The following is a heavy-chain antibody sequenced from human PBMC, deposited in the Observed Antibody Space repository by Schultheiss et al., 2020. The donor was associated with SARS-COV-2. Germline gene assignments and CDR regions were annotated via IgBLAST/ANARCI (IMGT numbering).Heavy chain of an antibody. V-gene: IGHV4-59*01. J-gene: IGHJ2*01. CDR1: GGSISSYY. CDR3: AREVRGSFISGGNTEDWYFDL. D-gene: IGHD3-16*01. CDR2: FYYSGST. Sequence: SETLSLTCTVSGGSISSYYWSWIRQPPGKGLEWIGYFYYSGSTNYNPSLKSRDTISVDTSKNQFSLKLSSVTAADTAVYYCAREVRGSFISGGNTEDWYFDLWGRGTLVPVSS.